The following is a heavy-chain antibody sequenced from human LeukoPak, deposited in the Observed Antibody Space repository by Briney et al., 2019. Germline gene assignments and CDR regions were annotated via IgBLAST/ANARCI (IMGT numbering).Heavy chain of an antibody. CDR3: ARDPAGKYSSSWFDY. Sequence: PGGSLRLSCAASGFTFSSYAMSWVRQAPGKGLEWVAVIWYDGSNKYYPDSVKGRFTISRDNSKNTLYLQMNSLRVEDTAVYYCARDPAGKYSSSWFDYWGQGTLVTVSS. V-gene: IGHV3-33*08. CDR2: IWYDGSNK. J-gene: IGHJ4*02. CDR1: GFTFSSYA. D-gene: IGHD6-13*01.